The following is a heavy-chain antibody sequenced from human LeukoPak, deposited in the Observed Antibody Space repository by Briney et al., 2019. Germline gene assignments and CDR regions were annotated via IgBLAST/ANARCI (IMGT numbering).Heavy chain of an antibody. J-gene: IGHJ4*02. CDR3: ARDRGYDFWSGYYGFDY. D-gene: IGHD3-3*01. V-gene: IGHV3-48*02. Sequence: GGSLRLSCAASGFTFSSYSMNWVRQAPGKGLEWVSYISSSSSTIYYADSVKGRFTISRDNAKNSLYLQMNSLRDEDTAVYYCARDRGYDFWSGYYGFDYGGQGPLVPVSS. CDR1: GFTFSSYS. CDR2: ISSSSSTI.